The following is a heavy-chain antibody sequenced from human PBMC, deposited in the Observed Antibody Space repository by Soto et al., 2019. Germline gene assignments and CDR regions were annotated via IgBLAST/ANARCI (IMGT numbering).Heavy chain of an antibody. J-gene: IGHJ4*02. CDR3: ARGPPGDCGGDCHPDY. D-gene: IGHD2-21*02. CDR1: GFTFSSYS. Sequence: EVQLVESGGGLVQPGGSLRLSCAASGFTFSSYSMNWVRQAPGKGLEWVSYISSSSSFIYYADSVKGRITISRDNAKNSMYLQMNSLRDEDTAVYYFARGPPGDCGGDCHPDYWGQGTLVTVSS. CDR2: ISSSSSFI. V-gene: IGHV3-48*02.